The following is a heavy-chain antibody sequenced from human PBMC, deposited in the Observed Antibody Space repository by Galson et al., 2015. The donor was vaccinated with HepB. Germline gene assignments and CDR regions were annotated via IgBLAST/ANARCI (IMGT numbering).Heavy chain of an antibody. CDR3: VRGLSNIEARWFDP. CDR2: ISSNGGRI. J-gene: IGHJ5*02. D-gene: IGHD6-6*01. V-gene: IGHV3-64D*06. CDR1: GFTFSDYT. Sequence: SLRLSCAASGFTFSDYTIHWVRQAPGKGLEYVSAISSNGGRIDYADSVKGRFTISRDNSKNTLYLQMSSLRAEDTAVYFCVRGLSNIEARWFDPWGQGTLVTVSS.